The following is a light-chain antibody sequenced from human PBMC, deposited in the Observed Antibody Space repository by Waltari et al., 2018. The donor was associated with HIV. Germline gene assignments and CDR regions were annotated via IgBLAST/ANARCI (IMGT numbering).Light chain of an antibody. CDR3: QQSDSYPLT. J-gene: IGKJ5*01. CDR1: RDVSNF. CDR2: GAS. Sequence: DIQLTQSPSFLSASVGDRVSITCRASRDVSNFLAWYQKKPGTAPKLLIYGASTFQSGVPSRFGGSGSGAQFTLTINSLQPDDFATYYCQQSDSYPLTFGQGTRL. V-gene: IGKV1-9*01.